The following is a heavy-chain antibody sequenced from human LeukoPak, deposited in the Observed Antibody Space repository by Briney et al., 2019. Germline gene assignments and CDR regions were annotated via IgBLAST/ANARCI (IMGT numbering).Heavy chain of an antibody. CDR3: ARDSKIGYCSGGSCEGDFDY. D-gene: IGHD2-15*01. CDR2: ISAYNGNT. CDR1: GYTFTSYA. V-gene: IGHV1-18*01. J-gene: IGHJ4*02. Sequence: EASVKVSCKASGYTFTSYAMHWVCQAPGQRLEWMGWISAYNGNTNYAQKLQGRVTMTTDTSTSTAYMELRSLRSDDTAVYYCARDSKIGYCSGGSCEGDFDYWGQGTLVTVSS.